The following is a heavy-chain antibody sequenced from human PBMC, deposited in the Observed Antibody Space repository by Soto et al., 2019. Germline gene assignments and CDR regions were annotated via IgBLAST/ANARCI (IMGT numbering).Heavy chain of an antibody. CDR3: ARGRLLGYCSSTSCYTDYYYGMDV. CDR2: IYYSGST. J-gene: IGHJ6*02. CDR1: GGSISSYY. Sequence: SETLSLTCTVSGGSISSYYWRWIRQPPGKGLEWIGYIYYSGSTNYNPSLKSRVTISVDTSKNQFSLKLSSVTAADTAVYYCARGRLLGYCSSTSCYTDYYYGMDVWGQGTTVTVSS. V-gene: IGHV4-59*01. D-gene: IGHD2-2*02.